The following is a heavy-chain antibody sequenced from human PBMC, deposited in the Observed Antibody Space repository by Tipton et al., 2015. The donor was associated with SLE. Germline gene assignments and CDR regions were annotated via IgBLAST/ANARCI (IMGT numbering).Heavy chain of an antibody. CDR3: IPGGYESGEAGY. CDR2: IKSKTDGGTT. D-gene: IGHD6-19*01. Sequence: SLRLSCAASGFTFSNAWMSWVRQAPGKGLEWVGRIKSKTDGGTTDYAAPVKGRFTISRDDSKNTLYLQMNSLKTEDTAVYYCIPGGYESGEAGYWGQGTLVTVSS. J-gene: IGHJ4*02. V-gene: IGHV3-15*01. CDR1: GFTFSNAW.